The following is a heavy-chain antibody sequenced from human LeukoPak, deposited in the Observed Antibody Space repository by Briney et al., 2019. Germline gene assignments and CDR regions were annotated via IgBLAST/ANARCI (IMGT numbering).Heavy chain of an antibody. CDR2: IYPGDSDT. Sequence: GGSLQISCQGSGSSFTSYWIGGGRQVPGKGVGGMGIIYPGDSDTRYSPSFQGQVTISADKSVSTAYLQWSSLKASDTAMYYCARRDNYYGMDVWGQGTTVTVSS. V-gene: IGHV5-51*01. CDR3: ARRDNYYGMDV. J-gene: IGHJ6*02. CDR1: GSSFTSYW.